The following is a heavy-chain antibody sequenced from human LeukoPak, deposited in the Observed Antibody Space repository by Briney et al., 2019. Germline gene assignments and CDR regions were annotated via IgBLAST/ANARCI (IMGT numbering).Heavy chain of an antibody. J-gene: IGHJ5*02. V-gene: IGHV5-51*01. CDR2: IYPGDSDT. Sequence: GESLKISCKGSGYSFTSYWIGWVRQMPGKGLEWMGIIYPGDSDTRYSPSFQGQVTISADKSISTAYLQWSSLKASDTAMYYCARQGQYCSSTSCYKAFDPWGQGTLVTVSS. D-gene: IGHD2-2*02. CDR3: ARQGQYCSSTSCYKAFDP. CDR1: GYSFTSYW.